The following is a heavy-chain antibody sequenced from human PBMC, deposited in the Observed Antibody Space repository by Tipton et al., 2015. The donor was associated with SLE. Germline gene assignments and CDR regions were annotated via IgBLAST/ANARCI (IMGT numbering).Heavy chain of an antibody. Sequence: TLSLTCAVYGGSFSGYYWNWIRQPPGKGLEWIGEINHSGSTNYNPSLKSRVTISVDTSKNQFSLKLSSVTAADTAVYYCARGGFGELLFDYWGQGTLVTVSS. J-gene: IGHJ4*02. V-gene: IGHV4-34*01. CDR3: ARGGFGELLFDY. CDR2: INHSGST. CDR1: GGSFSGYY. D-gene: IGHD3-10*01.